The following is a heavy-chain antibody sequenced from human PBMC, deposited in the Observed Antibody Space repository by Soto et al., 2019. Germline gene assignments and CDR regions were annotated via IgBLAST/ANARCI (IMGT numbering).Heavy chain of an antibody. Sequence: ASVKVSCKASGYTFSSYSIHWVRQAPGHSLEWMGWISPGNGDTQYSQKFQGRVTISRDRSATTTYLELSSLRSEDTAVYYCARNVAWAARPDFWGQGTLGTVSS. CDR2: ISPGNGDT. J-gene: IGHJ4*02. V-gene: IGHV1-3*01. CDR1: GYTFSSYS. D-gene: IGHD6-6*01. CDR3: ARNVAWAARPDF.